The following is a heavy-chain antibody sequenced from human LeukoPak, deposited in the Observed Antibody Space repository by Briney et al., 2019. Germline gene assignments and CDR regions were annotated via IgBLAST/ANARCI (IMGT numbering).Heavy chain of an antibody. J-gene: IGHJ4*02. CDR2: INIDGTST. CDR1: GFSFSSYW. V-gene: IGHV3-74*01. D-gene: IGHD3-22*01. Sequence: PGGSLRLSCAASGFSFSSYWMHWVRQAPGKGLVWVSRINIDGTSTSYADSVKGRFTTARDNAKNTLHLQMNSLRAEDTAVYYCARGPPLTYDGSGYYFFDYWGQGTLVTVSS. CDR3: ARGPPLTYDGSGYYFFDY.